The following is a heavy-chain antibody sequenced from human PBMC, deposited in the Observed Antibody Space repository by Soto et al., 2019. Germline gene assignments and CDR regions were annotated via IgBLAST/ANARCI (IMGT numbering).Heavy chain of an antibody. CDR2: ISYDGSNK. J-gene: IGHJ5*02. CDR1: GFTFSSYG. CDR3: AKDWSHGFDP. Sequence: SLRLACASSGFTFSSYGMHCVRQAPGKGLEWVAVISYDGSNKYYADSVKGRFTISRDNSKNTLYLQMNSLRAEDTAVYYCAKDWSHGFDPWGQGTLVTVSS. V-gene: IGHV3-30*18.